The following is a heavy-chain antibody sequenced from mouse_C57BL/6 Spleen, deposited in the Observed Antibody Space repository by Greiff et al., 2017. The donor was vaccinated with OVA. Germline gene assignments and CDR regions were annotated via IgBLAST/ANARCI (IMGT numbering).Heavy chain of an antibody. CDR1: GYTFTSYW. CDR3: AREIYYYGSSYWYFDV. D-gene: IGHD1-1*01. V-gene: IGHV1-55*01. J-gene: IGHJ1*03. Sequence: QVQLQQPGAELVKPGASVKMSCKASGYTFTSYWITWVKQRPGQGLEWIGDLYPGSGSTNYNEKFKSKATLTVDTSSSTAYMQLSSLTSEDSAVYYCAREIYYYGSSYWYFDVWGTGTTVTVSS. CDR2: LYPGSGST.